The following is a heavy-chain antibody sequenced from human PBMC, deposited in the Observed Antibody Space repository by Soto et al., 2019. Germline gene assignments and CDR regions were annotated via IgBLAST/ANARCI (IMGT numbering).Heavy chain of an antibody. J-gene: IGHJ5*02. D-gene: IGHD2-15*01. Sequence: PSETLSLTCTVSGGSISSYYWSWIRQPPGKGLEWIGYMYYGGRTNYNPSLKSRVTISVGTSKMQVSLKLSSVTAADTAVYFCARGTPSPLIVRSSRGPWFDPWGQGTLVT. CDR3: ARGTPSPLIVRSSRGPWFDP. V-gene: IGHV4-59*08. CDR2: MYYGGRT. CDR1: GGSISSYY.